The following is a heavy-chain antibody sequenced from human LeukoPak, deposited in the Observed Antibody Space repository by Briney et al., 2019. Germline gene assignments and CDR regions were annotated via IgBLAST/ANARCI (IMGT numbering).Heavy chain of an antibody. CDR1: GGSISSGSYY. D-gene: IGHD4-11*01. CDR2: IYFTGNT. J-gene: IGHJ5*02. Sequence: SQTLSLTCTVSGGSISSGSYYWSWIRQPPGKGLEWIGYIYFTGNTNYYPSLKSRVTISVDTSKNQFSLKLRSVTAADTAVYYCARGTTRDYRRWFDPWGQGTLVTVSS. CDR3: ARGTTRDYRRWFDP. V-gene: IGHV4-61*01.